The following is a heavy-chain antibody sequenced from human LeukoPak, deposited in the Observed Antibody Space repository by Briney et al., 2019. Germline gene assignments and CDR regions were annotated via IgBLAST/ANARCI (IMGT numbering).Heavy chain of an antibody. CDR3: ARSPVTFYYYYYYMDV. V-gene: IGHV6-1*01. CDR1: GDSVSSNSAA. J-gene: IGHJ6*03. Sequence: SQTLSLTCAISGDSVSSNSAAWNWIRQSPSRGLEWLGRTYYRSKWYNDYAVSVKSRITINPDTSKNQFSLQLNSVTPEDTAVYYCARSPVTFYYYYYYMDVWGKGTTVTVSS. CDR2: TYYRSKWYN. D-gene: IGHD2-21*02.